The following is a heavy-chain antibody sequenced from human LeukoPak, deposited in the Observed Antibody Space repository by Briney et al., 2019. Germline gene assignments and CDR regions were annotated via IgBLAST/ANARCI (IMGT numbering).Heavy chain of an antibody. CDR1: GYTFTSYG. CDR2: ISADNANT. V-gene: IGHV1-18*01. D-gene: IGHD3-3*01. J-gene: IGHJ4*02. Sequence: ASVKVSCKASGYTFTSYGISWVRQAPGQGLEWMGWISADNANTNYAQKLQDRVTMTTDTSTGTVYMELRSLRSDDTAVYYCARDDVSGGNDHWGQGARVTVSS. CDR3: ARDDVSGGNDH.